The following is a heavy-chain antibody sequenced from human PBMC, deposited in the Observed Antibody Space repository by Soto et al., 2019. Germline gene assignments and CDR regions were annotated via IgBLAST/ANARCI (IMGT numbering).Heavy chain of an antibody. J-gene: IGHJ4*02. CDR2: FDPEDGET. CDR3: ATDLEGYTAMGH. V-gene: IGHV1-24*01. Sequence: ASVEVSCKVSGYTLTELSMHWVRQAPGKGLEWMGGFDPEDGETIYAQKFQGRVTMTEDTSTDTAYMELSSLRSEDTAVYYCATDLEGYTAMGHWGQGTLVTVSS. CDR1: GYTLTELS. D-gene: IGHD5-18*01.